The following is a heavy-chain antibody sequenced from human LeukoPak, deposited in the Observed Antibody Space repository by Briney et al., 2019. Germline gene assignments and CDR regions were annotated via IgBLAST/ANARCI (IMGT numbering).Heavy chain of an antibody. V-gene: IGHV3-30*18. CDR1: GFTFSSYG. CDR2: ISHDGSNK. D-gene: IGHD4-23*01. Sequence: GGSLRLSCAASGFTFSSYGMHWVRQAPGKGLEWVAVISHDGSNKYYADSVKGRFTISRDNSKNTLYLQMNSLRAEDTAVYYCAKDYYGGNPDYWGQGTLVTVSS. CDR3: AKDYYGGNPDY. J-gene: IGHJ4*02.